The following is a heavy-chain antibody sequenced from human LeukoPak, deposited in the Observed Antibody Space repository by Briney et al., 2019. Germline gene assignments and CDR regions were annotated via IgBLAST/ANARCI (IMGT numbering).Heavy chain of an antibody. Sequence: ASVKVSCKASGYTFTSYYMHWVRQAPGQGLEWMGIINPSGGSTSYAQKFQGRVTMTRDTSTSTVYMELSSLRSEDTAVYYCARDLGDGYYRSSYFDYWGQGTLVTVS. CDR1: GYTFTSYY. J-gene: IGHJ4*02. CDR2: INPSGGST. V-gene: IGHV1-46*01. D-gene: IGHD5-24*01. CDR3: ARDLGDGYYRSSYFDY.